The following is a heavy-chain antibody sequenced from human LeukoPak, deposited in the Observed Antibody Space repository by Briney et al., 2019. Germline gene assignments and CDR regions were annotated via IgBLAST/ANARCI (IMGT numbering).Heavy chain of an antibody. Sequence: SETLSLTCTVSGDSLYSYYWSWIRQPPGEGLQWIGYIFYSGSSNYNASLRSRVAISVDTSKNQFSLKLTSVTAADTAVYYCAGRAARFFDYWGQGILVTVFS. CDR2: IFYSGSS. V-gene: IGHV4-59*01. CDR1: GDSLYSYY. D-gene: IGHD6-25*01. CDR3: AGRAARFFDY. J-gene: IGHJ4*02.